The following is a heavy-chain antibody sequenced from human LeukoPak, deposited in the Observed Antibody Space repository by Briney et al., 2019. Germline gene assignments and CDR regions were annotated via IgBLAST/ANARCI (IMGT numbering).Heavy chain of an antibody. CDR3: ARELVGYGDPELTFDY. V-gene: IGHV3-48*03. CDR2: ISSSGSTI. J-gene: IGHJ4*02. D-gene: IGHD4-17*01. CDR1: GFTFSSYE. Sequence: PGGSLRLSCAASGFTFSSYEMNWVRQAPGKGLEWVSYISSSGSTIYYADSVKGRFTISRDNAKNSLYLQMHSLRAEDTAVYYCARELVGYGDPELTFDYWGQGTLVTVSS.